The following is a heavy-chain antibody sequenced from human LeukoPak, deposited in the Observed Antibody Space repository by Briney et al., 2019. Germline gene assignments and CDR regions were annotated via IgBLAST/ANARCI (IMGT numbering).Heavy chain of an antibody. J-gene: IGHJ4*02. CDR1: GYTFTAQY. Sequence: ASVKVSCKASGYTFTAQYMHWVRQAPGQGLEWMGWINPNNGDTKYAQSFLGRVTMTRDTSTTTAYMELSSLRSDDTAVYFCASHPRSISTPPFDYWGQGTLVTVSS. CDR2: INPNNGDT. V-gene: IGHV1-2*02. CDR3: ASHPRSISTPPFDY. D-gene: IGHD3-3*02.